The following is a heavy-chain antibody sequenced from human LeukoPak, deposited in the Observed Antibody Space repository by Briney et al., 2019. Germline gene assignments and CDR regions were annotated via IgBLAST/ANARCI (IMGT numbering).Heavy chain of an antibody. CDR1: GFTFSSYD. CDR3: VKLRTGTATNFDY. J-gene: IGHJ4*02. D-gene: IGHD1-1*01. Sequence: GGSLRLSCAASGFTFSSYDMSWVRQAPGKGLGWVSGISGAGGSTYYADSVKGRFTISRDNSKDTLYLQMNSLRAEDTAIYYCVKLRTGTATNFDYWGQGTLVTVSS. V-gene: IGHV3-23*01. CDR2: ISGAGGST.